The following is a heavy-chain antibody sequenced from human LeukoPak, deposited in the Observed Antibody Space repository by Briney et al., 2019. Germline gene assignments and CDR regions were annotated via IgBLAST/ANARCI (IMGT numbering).Heavy chain of an antibody. J-gene: IGHJ3*02. V-gene: IGHV1-18*01. D-gene: IGHD2-21*01. CDR1: GYSFTTYG. CDR2: INTRDNHA. Sequence: ASVKVSCKASGYSFTTYGITWLRQAPGQGLERVGWINTRDNHALYVQNFLGRVTLTIDTSTSTAYMDLRSLRADDTVVYYCARDVTVIGVDGQGTSFDIWGQGTVVTVSS. CDR3: ARDVTVIGVDGQGTSFDI.